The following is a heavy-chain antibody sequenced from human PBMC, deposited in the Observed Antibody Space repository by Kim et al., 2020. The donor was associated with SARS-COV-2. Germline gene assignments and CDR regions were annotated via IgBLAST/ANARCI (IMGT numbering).Heavy chain of an antibody. D-gene: IGHD6-13*01. CDR2: ISWNSGSI. CDR1: GFTFDDYA. V-gene: IGHV3-9*01. J-gene: IGHJ3*02. CDR3: GTWVGSSWTDDAFDI. Sequence: GGSLRLSCAASGFTFDDYAMHWVRQAPGKGLEWVSGISWNSGSIGYADSVKGRFTISRDNAKNSLYLQMNSLRAEDTALYYCGTWVGSSWTDDAFDIWGQGTMVTVSS.